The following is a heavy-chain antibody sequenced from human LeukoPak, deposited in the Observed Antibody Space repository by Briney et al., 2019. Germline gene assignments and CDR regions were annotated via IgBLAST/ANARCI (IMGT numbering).Heavy chain of an antibody. V-gene: IGHV3-48*04. CDR1: GFTFSSYW. J-gene: IGHJ4*02. D-gene: IGHD4-17*01. CDR2: ISSSSSTI. CDR3: ARDLLTVTKGD. Sequence: GGSLRLSCAASGFTFSSYWMHWVRQAPGKGLEWVSYISSSSSTIYYADSVKGRFTISRDNAKNSLYLQMNSLRAEDTAVYYCARDLLTVTKGDWGQGTLVTVSS.